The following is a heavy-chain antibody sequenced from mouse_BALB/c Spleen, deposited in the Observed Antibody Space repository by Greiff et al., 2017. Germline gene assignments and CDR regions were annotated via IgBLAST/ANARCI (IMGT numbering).Heavy chain of an antibody. D-gene: IGHD1-2*01. CDR2: IDPANGNT. J-gene: IGHJ4*01. Sequence: VQLKQSGAELVKPGASVKLSCTASGFNIKDTYMHWVKQRPEQGLEWIGRIDPANGNTKYDPKFQGKATITADTSSNTAYLQLSSLTSEDTAVYYCAITTATRAMDYWGQGTSVTVSS. V-gene: IGHV14-3*02. CDR1: GFNIKDTY. CDR3: AITTATRAMDY.